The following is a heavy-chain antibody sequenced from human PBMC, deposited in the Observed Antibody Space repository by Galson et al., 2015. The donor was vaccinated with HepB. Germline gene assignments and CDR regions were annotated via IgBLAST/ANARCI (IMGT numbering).Heavy chain of an antibody. V-gene: IGHV3-30-3*01. CDR2: ISYDGSNK. Sequence: SLRLSCAASGFTFSSYAMHWVRQAPGKGLEWVAVISYDGSNKYYADSVKGRFTISRDNSKNTLYLQMNSLRAEDTAVYYCAREVPEMATIGPGAFDIWGQGTMVTVSS. J-gene: IGHJ3*02. D-gene: IGHD5-24*01. CDR3: AREVPEMATIGPGAFDI. CDR1: GFTFSSYA.